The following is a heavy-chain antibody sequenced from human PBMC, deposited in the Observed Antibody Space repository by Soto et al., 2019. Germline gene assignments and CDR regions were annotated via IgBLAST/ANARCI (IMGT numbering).Heavy chain of an antibody. V-gene: IGHV4-4*02. CDR2: IYHSGST. D-gene: IGHD2-15*01. J-gene: IGHJ4*02. CDR1: SGSISSSNW. CDR3: ARAIKGGRLRSGGSLDY. Sequence: SETLSLTCAVSSGSISSSNWWSWVRQPPGKGLEWIGEIYHSGSTNYNPSLKSRVTISVDKSKNQFSLKLSSVTAADTAVYYCARAIKGGRLRSGGSLDYWGQGTLVTVSS.